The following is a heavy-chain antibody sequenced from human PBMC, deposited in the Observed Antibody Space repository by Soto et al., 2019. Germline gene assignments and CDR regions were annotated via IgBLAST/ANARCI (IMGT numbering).Heavy chain of an antibody. CDR1: GLAFSTSW. Sequence: VPLVESGGGLVQPGGSLRLSCGASGLAFSTSWMAWVRQAPGKGLEWVAEVNRDGSVNTYGDAVRGRVTISRDNAKNSVCRQVYSLRVEDTAIYYCARDPQFGAIDYWGRGTLVTVSP. J-gene: IGHJ4*02. CDR2: VNRDGSVN. V-gene: IGHV3-7*01. CDR3: ARDPQFGAIDY. D-gene: IGHD3-16*01.